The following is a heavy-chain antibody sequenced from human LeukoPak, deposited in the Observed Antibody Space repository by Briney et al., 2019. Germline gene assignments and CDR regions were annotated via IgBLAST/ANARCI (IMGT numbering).Heavy chain of an antibody. V-gene: IGHV3-30*03. Sequence: GRSLRLSWVASGFAFSQFPVHWVRQAPGKRLEWVAYISHDGGNKKYGDSVKGRFTISRDNSKNTVYLQMNSLRPEDTALYYCARDKSYFGSGNYHYFDSWGQGALVIVSS. CDR1: GFAFSQFP. CDR2: ISHDGGNK. CDR3: ARDKSYFGSGNYHYFDS. J-gene: IGHJ4*02. D-gene: IGHD3-10*01.